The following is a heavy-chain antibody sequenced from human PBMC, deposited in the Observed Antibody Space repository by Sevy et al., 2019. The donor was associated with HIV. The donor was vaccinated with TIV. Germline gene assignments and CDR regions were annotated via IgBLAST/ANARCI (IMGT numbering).Heavy chain of an antibody. Sequence: SETLSLTCAVSGGSISSSNWWSWVRQPPGKGLEWIGEIYHSGSTNYNPSLKSRVTISVDKSKNQFSLKLSSVTAADTAVYYCARGRRGYDILTGYQWDYYYYGMDVWGQGTTVTVSS. J-gene: IGHJ6*02. CDR3: ARGRRGYDILTGYQWDYYYYGMDV. CDR2: IYHSGST. D-gene: IGHD3-9*01. V-gene: IGHV4-4*02. CDR1: GGSISSSNW.